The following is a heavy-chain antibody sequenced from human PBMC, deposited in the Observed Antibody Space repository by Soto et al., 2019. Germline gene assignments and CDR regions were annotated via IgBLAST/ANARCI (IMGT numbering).Heavy chain of an antibody. Sequence: QITLKESGPTLVKPTQTLTLTCTFSVFSISTSGVGVGWIRRPPGMALEWLAFIYWDDDKGYSPSLKSRLTITIDSSKKQVVLTMTNRDPVNTATYYYAHRLAFLTPPVYNWNGPEPSYFDYWGQGTLVTVSS. D-gene: IGHD1-20*01. CDR3: AHRLAFLTPPVYNWNGPEPSYFDY. J-gene: IGHJ4*02. CDR2: IYWDDDK. V-gene: IGHV2-5*02. CDR1: VFSISTSGVG.